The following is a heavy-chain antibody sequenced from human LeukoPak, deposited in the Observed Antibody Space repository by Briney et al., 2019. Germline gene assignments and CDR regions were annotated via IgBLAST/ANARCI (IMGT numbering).Heavy chain of an antibody. CDR1: GFTFDDFA. J-gene: IGHJ4*02. Sequence: GGSLRLSCAASGFTFDDFAMHWVRQAPGKGLEWVSGITWNSVSIGYADSVKGRFTISRDNAKNSLYLQMNSLRAEDTALYYCTKGSSSGYYYPFHYWGQGTLVTVSS. V-gene: IGHV3-9*01. CDR2: ITWNSVSI. D-gene: IGHD3-22*01. CDR3: TKGSSSGYYYPFHY.